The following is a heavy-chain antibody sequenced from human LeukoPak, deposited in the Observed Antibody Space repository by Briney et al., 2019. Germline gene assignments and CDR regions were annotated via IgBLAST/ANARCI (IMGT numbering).Heavy chain of an antibody. J-gene: IGHJ4*02. V-gene: IGHV3-30-3*01. Sequence: PGWSLRLSCAASGFTFSSYAMHWVRQAPGKGLEWVAVISYDGSNKYYADSVKGRFTISRDNSKNTLYLQMNSLRAEDTAVYYCAREYGDPGLDYWGQGTLVTVSS. CDR2: ISYDGSNK. CDR1: GFTFSSYA. D-gene: IGHD4-17*01. CDR3: AREYGDPGLDY.